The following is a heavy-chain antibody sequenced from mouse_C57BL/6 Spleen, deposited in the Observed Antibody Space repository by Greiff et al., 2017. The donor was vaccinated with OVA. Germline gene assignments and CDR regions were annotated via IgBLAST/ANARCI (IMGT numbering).Heavy chain of an antibody. Sequence: QVQLKQSGAELARPGASVKLSCKASGYTFTSYGISWVKQRTGQGLEWIGEIHPRSGNTYYNEKFKGKATLTADKSSSTAYMELRSLTSEDSAVYFCARLPLISITTVVYFDYWGQGTTLTVSS. J-gene: IGHJ2*01. V-gene: IGHV1-81*01. CDR2: IHPRSGNT. CDR3: ARLPLISITTVVYFDY. D-gene: IGHD1-1*01. CDR1: GYTFTSYG.